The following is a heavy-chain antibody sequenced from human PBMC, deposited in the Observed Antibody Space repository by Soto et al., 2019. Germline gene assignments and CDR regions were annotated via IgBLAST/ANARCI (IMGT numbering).Heavy chain of an antibody. CDR1: GFTFSSYS. D-gene: IGHD5-18*01. Sequence: GGSLRLSCAASGFTFSSYSMNWVRQAPGKGLEWVSSISSSSSYIYYADSVKGRFTISRDNAKNSLYLQMNSLRAEDTAVYYCARETGYSYGGFYYWGQGTLVTVSS. CDR3: ARETGYSYGGFYY. J-gene: IGHJ4*02. V-gene: IGHV3-21*01. CDR2: ISSSSSYI.